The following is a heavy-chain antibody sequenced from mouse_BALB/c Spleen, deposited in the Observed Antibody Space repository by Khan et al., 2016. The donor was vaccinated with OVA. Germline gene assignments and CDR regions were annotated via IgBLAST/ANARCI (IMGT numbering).Heavy chain of an antibody. Sequence: VQLQESGAELARSGASVKMSCKASGYTFTSYTIHWIKERPGQGLEWIGYINPSNGYTNYNQKFKDKATLTTDKSSTTAYLQLSSLTSDDSAVYNCIRDGAYHRNDGWFAYWGQGTLVTVSA. CDR2: INPSNGYT. CDR1: GYTFTSYT. CDR3: IRDGAYHRNDGWFAY. J-gene: IGHJ3*01. V-gene: IGHV1-4*01. D-gene: IGHD2-14*01.